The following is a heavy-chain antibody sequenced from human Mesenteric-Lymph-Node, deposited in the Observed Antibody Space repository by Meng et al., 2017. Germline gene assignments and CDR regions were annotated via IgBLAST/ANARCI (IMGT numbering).Heavy chain of an antibody. CDR2: INTDGNTP. D-gene: IGHD6-19*01. CDR3: AREFSIAVAGVPDY. J-gene: IGHJ4*02. V-gene: IGHV3-74*01. Sequence: GESLKISCVASGFSFSNYYMSWVRQAPGKGPVSISGINTDGNTPSHADSVKGRFTISRDNAKNSLYLQMNSLRAEDTALYHCAREFSIAVAGVPDYWGQGTLVTVSS. CDR1: GFSFSNYY.